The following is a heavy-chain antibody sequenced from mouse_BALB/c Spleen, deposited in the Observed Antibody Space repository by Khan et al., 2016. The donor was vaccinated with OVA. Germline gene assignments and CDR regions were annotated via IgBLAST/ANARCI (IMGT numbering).Heavy chain of an antibody. CDR1: GYSFTNYD. CDR2: IFPGNGNI. Sequence: QVQLQQSGTELLKPGTSVKLSCKASGYSFTNYDINWVRQWPEQGLEWIGWIFPGNGNIQYNEKFKDKATLTIDKSSSTAYMRLSRLTYEDSGVYFCARGDSVKFDSWGQGTILTVSS. CDR3: ARGDSVKFDS. V-gene: IGHV1-75*01. D-gene: IGHD3-3*01. J-gene: IGHJ2*01.